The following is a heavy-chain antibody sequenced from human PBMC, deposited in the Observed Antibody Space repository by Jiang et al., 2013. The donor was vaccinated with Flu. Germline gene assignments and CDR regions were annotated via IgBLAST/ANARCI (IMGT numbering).Heavy chain of an antibody. V-gene: IGHV3-30*18. CDR2: ISFDGGSK. CDR3: AKDRIRYFYDNSGYYFDH. CDR1: RFTFNSYG. D-gene: IGHD3-22*01. J-gene: IGHJ4*02. Sequence: VQPGRSLRLSCAASRFTFNSYGMHWVRQAPGKGLEWVAVISFDGGSKYYADSVKGRFTISRDNSKNSLYLQMSTLRAEDTAVYYCAKDRIRYFYDNSGYYFDHWGQGTLVTVSS.